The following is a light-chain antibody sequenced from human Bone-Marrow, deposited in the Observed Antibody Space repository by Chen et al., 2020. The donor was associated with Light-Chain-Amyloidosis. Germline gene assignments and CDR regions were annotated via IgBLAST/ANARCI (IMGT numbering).Light chain of an antibody. J-gene: IGLJ2*01. Sequence: TVVTQEPSFSVSPGGPVTLTCGLSSGSVSTSYYPSWYQQTPGQAPRTLIYSTNTRSSGVPDRFSGSILGNKAALTSTGAQADDEADYYCVLYMGSGIWVFGGGTKLTVL. CDR3: VLYMGSGIWV. CDR1: SGSVSTSYY. CDR2: STN. V-gene: IGLV8-61*01.